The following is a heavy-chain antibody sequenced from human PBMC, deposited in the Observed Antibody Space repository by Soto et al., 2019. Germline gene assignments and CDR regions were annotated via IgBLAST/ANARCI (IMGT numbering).Heavy chain of an antibody. J-gene: IGHJ4*02. Sequence: EVQLVESGGGLVQPGGSLRLSCAASGFTFSSYSMNWVRQAPGQGLEWVSYISSSSSTIYYADSVKGRFTISRDNAKNSLYLQMDSLRYEDTAVYYCSRDATDYQLLAVCYFDYWGQEPLVTVSS. V-gene: IGHV3-48*02. D-gene: IGHD2-2*01. CDR2: ISSSSSTI. CDR1: GFTFSSYS. CDR3: SRDATDYQLLAVCYFDY.